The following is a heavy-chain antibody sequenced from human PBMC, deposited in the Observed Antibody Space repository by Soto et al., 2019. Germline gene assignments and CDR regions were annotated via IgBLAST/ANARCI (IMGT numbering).Heavy chain of an antibody. V-gene: IGHV3-21*01. Sequence: ESLRLSCAASGFTFSSYSMNWVRQAPGKGLEWVSSISSSSSYIYYADSVKGRFTISRDNAKNSLYLQMNSLRAEDTAVYYCATRIAVAGTDFQHWGQGTLVTVSS. CDR3: ATRIAVAGTDFQH. CDR1: GFTFSSYS. D-gene: IGHD6-19*01. CDR2: ISSSSSYI. J-gene: IGHJ1*01.